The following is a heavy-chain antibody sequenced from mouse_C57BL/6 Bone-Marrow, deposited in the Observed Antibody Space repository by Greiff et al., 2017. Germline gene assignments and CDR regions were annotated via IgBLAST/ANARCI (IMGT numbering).Heavy chain of an antibody. CDR1: GYTFTDYY. CDR2: INPNNGGT. Sequence: EVQLQQSGPELVKPGASVKLSCKASGYTFTDYYMNWVKQSHGKSLEWIGDINPNNGGTSYNQTLKGKASLTVDKSSSTSYMELRSLTSEDSAVYYCVDDDHYSGNAMDYWGQGTSVTVSS. V-gene: IGHV1-26*01. D-gene: IGHD2-3*01. J-gene: IGHJ4*01. CDR3: VDDDHYSGNAMDY.